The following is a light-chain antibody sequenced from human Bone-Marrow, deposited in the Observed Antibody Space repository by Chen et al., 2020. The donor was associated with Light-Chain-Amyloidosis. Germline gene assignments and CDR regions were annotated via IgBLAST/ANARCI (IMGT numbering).Light chain of an antibody. CDR2: AAS. Sequence: IQLTQSPSSLSASEGDRVTITCRASQDIASYLAWYQQKPGKAPKLLIHAASTLHRGVPSRFSCSGSGTYFTLTISSLQADDFATYYCQQLNFLPPTFGPGTKVDMK. V-gene: IGKV1-9*01. CDR3: QQLNFLPPT. J-gene: IGKJ3*01. CDR1: QDIASY.